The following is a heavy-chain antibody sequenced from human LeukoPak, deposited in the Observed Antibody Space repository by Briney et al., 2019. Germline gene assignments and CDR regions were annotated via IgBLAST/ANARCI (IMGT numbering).Heavy chain of an antibody. V-gene: IGHV4-31*03. J-gene: IGHJ4*02. CDR3: ARARRGGYLDY. Sequence: SETLSLTCTVSGDSISSGGYYWSWIRQHPGKDLEWIGYIYYSGSTYYNPSLKSRVTISVDTSKKQFSLKLSSVTAADTAVYYCARARRGGYLDYWGQGTLVTVSS. D-gene: IGHD2-15*01. CDR1: GDSISSGGYY. CDR2: IYYSGST.